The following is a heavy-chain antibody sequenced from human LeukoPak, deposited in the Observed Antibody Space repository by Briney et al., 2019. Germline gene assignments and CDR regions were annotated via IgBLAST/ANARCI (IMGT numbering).Heavy chain of an antibody. CDR2: LHPEDGET. CDR1: GDTLTELS. CDR3: ASGDGGYYPRFDY. V-gene: IGHV1-24*01. D-gene: IGHD3-22*01. Sequence: ASVKVSCRVSGDTLTELSIHWVRQAPGKGLEWMGGLHPEDGETIYAQKFQGRVTMTEDTSTDTAYMDLSSLRSDDTAVYYCASGDGGYYPRFDYWGQGTLVTVSS. J-gene: IGHJ4*02.